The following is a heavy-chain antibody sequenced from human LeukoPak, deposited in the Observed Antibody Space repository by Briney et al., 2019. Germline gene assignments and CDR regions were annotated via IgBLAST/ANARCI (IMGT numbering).Heavy chain of an antibody. CDR2: IINDGSST. J-gene: IGHJ6*02. CDR1: GFNFKNYW. CDR3: ARVSGTTPQYYYYGMDV. D-gene: IGHD1-14*01. Sequence: SGGSLRLSCAASGFNFKNYWMHWVRQAPGKGLEWVSRIINDGSSTTYADSVKGRFTISRDNAKDTLYLQMNSLRVEDTAVYYCARVSGTTPQYYYYGMDVWGQGTTVTVSS. V-gene: IGHV3-74*01.